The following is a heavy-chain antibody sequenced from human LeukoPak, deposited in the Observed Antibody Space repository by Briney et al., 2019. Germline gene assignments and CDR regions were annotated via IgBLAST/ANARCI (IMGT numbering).Heavy chain of an antibody. V-gene: IGHV4-59*08. J-gene: IGHJ4*02. CDR2: IHSSGSP. CDR3: TRHPGGNDAHRFDY. CDR1: GGSLTNYF. D-gene: IGHD4-23*01. Sequence: SSQTLSLTCTVSGGSLTNYFWSWIRQPPGTGLEWIGYIHSSGSPHYNPSFESRVTTLVDTSKNQFSLNLNPVTAADTAVYYCTRHPGGNDAHRFDYWGQGLLVTVSS.